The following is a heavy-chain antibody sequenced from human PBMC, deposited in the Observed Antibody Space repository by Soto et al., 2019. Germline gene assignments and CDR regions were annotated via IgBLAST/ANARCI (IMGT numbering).Heavy chain of an antibody. CDR3: ARTPWDGYTRYYVDY. D-gene: IGHD5-18*01. J-gene: IGHJ4*02. Sequence: QVQLQESGPGLVKPSGTLSLTCAVSGGSISSSNWWSWVRQPPGKGLEWIGEIYHSGSTNYNPSLKSRVTISVDKSKNQFSVKLSSGTAAHTAVYSCARTPWDGYTRYYVDYWGQGTLVTFSS. CDR1: GGSISSSNW. CDR2: IYHSGST. V-gene: IGHV4-4*02.